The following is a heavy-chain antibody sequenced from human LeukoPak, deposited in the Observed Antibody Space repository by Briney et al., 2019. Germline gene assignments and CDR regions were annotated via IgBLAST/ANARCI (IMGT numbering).Heavy chain of an antibody. CDR3: ARDVGEYCSSTNCYASHY. V-gene: IGHV1-2*02. Sequence: ASVKVSCKASGYTFTGYYIHRVRQAPGQGLEWMGWINPHSGGTNYAQRFQGGVIMTRDTSITTAYMELSSLRSDDTAVYYCARDVGEYCSSTNCYASHYWGQGTLVTVSS. CDR1: GYTFTGYY. J-gene: IGHJ4*02. CDR2: INPHSGGT. D-gene: IGHD2-2*01.